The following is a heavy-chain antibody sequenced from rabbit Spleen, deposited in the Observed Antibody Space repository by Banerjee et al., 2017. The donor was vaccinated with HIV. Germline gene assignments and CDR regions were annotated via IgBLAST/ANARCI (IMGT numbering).Heavy chain of an antibody. D-gene: IGHD4-1*01. CDR2: IDTGSSGFT. J-gene: IGHJ4*01. V-gene: IGHV1S45*01. Sequence: QEQLVESGGGLVQPEGSLTLTCKASGVSFSANSYMCWVRQAPGKGLEWIACIDTGSSGFTYFASWAKGRFTISKTSSTTVTLQMTSLTAADTATYFCTRNANGGWDLWGPGTLVTVS. CDR1: GVSFSANSY. CDR3: TRNANGGWDL.